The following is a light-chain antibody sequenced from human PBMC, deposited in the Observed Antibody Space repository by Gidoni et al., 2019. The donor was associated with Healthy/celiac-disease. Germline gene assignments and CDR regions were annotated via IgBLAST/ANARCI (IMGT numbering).Light chain of an antibody. CDR3: QHRSNWLT. J-gene: IGKJ4*01. CDR1: KSVSSY. Sequence: EIVLTQSPATLSLSPGERATLSCRASKSVSSYLAWYQQKPGQAPRLLIYDASNRATGIPARFSCSGAGTDFTLTISSLEPEDFAVYYCQHRSNWLTFGGGTKVEIK. CDR2: DAS. V-gene: IGKV3-11*01.